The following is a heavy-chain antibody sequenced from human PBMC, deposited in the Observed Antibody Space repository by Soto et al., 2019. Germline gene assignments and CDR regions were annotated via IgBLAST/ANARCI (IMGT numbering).Heavy chain of an antibody. V-gene: IGHV1-18*04. CDR2: ISAYNGNT. D-gene: IGHD5-12*01. CDR1: GYTFTSYG. J-gene: IGHJ4*02. CDR3: ARDQDRYSGYDNSNFDY. Sequence: QVQLVQSGAEVKKPGASVKVSCKASGYTFTSYGISWVRQAPGQGLEWMGWISAYNGNTNYAQKLQGRVTMTTDTSTSTANMELRSLRSDDTAVYYCARDQDRYSGYDNSNFDYWGQGTLVTVSS.